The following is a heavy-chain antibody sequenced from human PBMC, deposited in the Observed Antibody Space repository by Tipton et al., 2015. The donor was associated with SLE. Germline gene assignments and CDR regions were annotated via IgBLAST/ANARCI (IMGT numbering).Heavy chain of an antibody. CDR3: ARDANVDIVATIDWYYYYYMDV. J-gene: IGHJ6*03. V-gene: IGHV3-9*01. CDR2: ICWNICSI. D-gene: IGHD5-12*01. Sequence: RSLRLSCAASGFTFDDYAMLWVRQAPGKGLEWVSGICWNICSIGYADSVKGRFTISRDNAKNSLYLQMNSLRAEDTAVYYCARDANVDIVATIDWYYYYYMDVWGKGTTVTVSS. CDR1: GFTFDDYA.